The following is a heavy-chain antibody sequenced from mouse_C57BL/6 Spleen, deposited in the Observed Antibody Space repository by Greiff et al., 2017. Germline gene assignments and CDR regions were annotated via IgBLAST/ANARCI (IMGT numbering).Heavy chain of an antibody. D-gene: IGHD2-5*01. CDR3: ARHNSNYYAMDY. V-gene: IGHV2-6-1*01. CDR1: GFSLTSYG. Sequence: QVQLQQSGPGLVAPSQSLSITCTVSGFSLTSYGVHWVHQPPGKGLEWLVVIWSDGSTTYNSALKSRLSISKDNSKSQVFLKMNSLQTDDTAMYYCARHNSNYYAMDYWGQGTSDTVSS. CDR2: IWSDGST. J-gene: IGHJ4*01.